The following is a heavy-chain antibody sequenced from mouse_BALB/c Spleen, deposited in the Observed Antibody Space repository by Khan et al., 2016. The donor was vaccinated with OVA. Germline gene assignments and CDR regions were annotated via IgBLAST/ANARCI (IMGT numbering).Heavy chain of an antibody. Sequence: QIQLVQSGPELKKPGETVKISCKASGYTFTIYGMNWVKQSPGKALKWMGWINTYTGEPTYADDFKGRFAFSLETSASTAYLQINNLKNEDTATYICARPPYLSYTMDYWGQGTSVTVAS. V-gene: IGHV9-3-1*01. J-gene: IGHJ4*01. CDR2: INTYTGEP. CDR1: GYTFTIYG. CDR3: ARPPYLSYTMDY. D-gene: IGHD2-10*01.